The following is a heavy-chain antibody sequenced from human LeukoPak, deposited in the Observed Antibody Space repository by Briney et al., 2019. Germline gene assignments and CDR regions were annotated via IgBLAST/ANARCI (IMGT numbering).Heavy chain of an antibody. CDR2: IYGGGTT. V-gene: IGHV3-66*01. J-gene: IGHJ4*02. CDR3: ARVGQAICSSTSCYVGEVDY. Sequence: GGSLRLSCAASGFTVSSNYMSWVRQAPGKGLEWVSVIYGGGTTYYADSVKGRFTISRDNSKSTFYLQMNSLRAEDTAVYYCARVGQAICSSTSCYVGEVDYWGQGTLVTVSS. D-gene: IGHD2-2*01. CDR1: GFTVSSNY.